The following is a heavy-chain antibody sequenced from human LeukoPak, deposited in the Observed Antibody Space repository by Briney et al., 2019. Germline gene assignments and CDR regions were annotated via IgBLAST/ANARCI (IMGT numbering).Heavy chain of an antibody. V-gene: IGHV3-74*01. CDR3: ARAKNGGNSACDY. CDR1: GFTFSSYW. Sequence: GGSLRLSCAASGFTFSSYWMHWVRQAPGKGLVWVSRIHSDGSSTTYADSVKGRFTISRDNAKDTLYLQMNSLRAEDTAVYYCARAKNGGNSACDYWGQGTLVTVSS. CDR2: IHSDGSST. D-gene: IGHD4-23*01. J-gene: IGHJ4*02.